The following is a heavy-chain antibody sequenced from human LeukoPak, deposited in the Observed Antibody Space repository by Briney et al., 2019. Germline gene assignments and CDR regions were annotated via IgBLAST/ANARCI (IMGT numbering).Heavy chain of an antibody. CDR1: GYTFTSYY. CDR3: ARVGLFFGEGGFDY. J-gene: IGHJ4*02. V-gene: IGHV1-46*01. Sequence: ASVKVSCKASGYTFTSYYMHWVRQAPGQGLEWMGIINPSGGSTSYAQKFQGRVTIIRDTSASTAYMELSSLRSEDTAVYYCARVGLFFGEGGFDYWGQGTLVTVSS. CDR2: INPSGGST. D-gene: IGHD3-10*01.